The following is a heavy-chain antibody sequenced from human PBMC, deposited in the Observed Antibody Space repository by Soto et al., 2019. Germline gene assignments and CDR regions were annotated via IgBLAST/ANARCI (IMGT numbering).Heavy chain of an antibody. J-gene: IGHJ4*02. CDR1: GYTFTSYY. CDR2: IKPSGGST. Sequence: GASVKVSWKASGYTFTSYYMHWGRQAPGQGLERMGIIKPSGGSTSYAQKFQGRVTMTRDTSTSTVYMELSSLRSDDTAVYYCARVPVVKDYFDYWGQGTLVTVSS. D-gene: IGHD2-2*01. CDR3: ARVPVVKDYFDY. V-gene: IGHV1-46*01.